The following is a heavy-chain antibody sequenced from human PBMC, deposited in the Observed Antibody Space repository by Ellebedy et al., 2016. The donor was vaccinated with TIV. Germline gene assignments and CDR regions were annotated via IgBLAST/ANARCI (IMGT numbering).Heavy chain of an antibody. V-gene: IGHV4-61*01. CDR3: AREGSYDYVWGSYRYTERDGSFDP. D-gene: IGHD3-16*02. Sequence: MPSETLSLTCTVSGGSVSSGSYYWSWIRQPPGKGLEWIGYIYYSGSTNYNPSLKSRVTISVDTSKNQFSLKLSSVTAADTAVYYCAREGSYDYVWGSYRYTERDGSFDPWGQGTLVTVSS. CDR1: GGSVSSGSYY. J-gene: IGHJ5*02. CDR2: IYYSGST.